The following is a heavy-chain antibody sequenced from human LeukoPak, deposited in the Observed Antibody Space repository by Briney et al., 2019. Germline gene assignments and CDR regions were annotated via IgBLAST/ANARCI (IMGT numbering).Heavy chain of an antibody. D-gene: IGHD6-25*01. CDR1: GFSLRDYS. J-gene: IGHJ4*02. V-gene: IGHV3-21*01. CDR3: ARDILGAVDY. CDR2: ISSSSCYT. Sequence: GGSLRLSCAASGFSLRDYSMDWVRQAPGKGLEWVSSISSSSCYTFCVDSVKGRFTISRDNAKNSLYLQMNSLRAEDTAVYYCARDILGAVDYWGQGTLVTVSS.